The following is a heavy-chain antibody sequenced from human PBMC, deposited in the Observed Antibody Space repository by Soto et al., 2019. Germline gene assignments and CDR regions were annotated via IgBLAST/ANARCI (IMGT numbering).Heavy chain of an antibody. V-gene: IGHV3-30*18. D-gene: IGHD6-19*01. CDR3: ANIAVAGTSDVDY. J-gene: IGHJ4*02. CDR2: ISYDGSNK. Sequence: QVQLVESGGGVVQPGRSLRLSCAASGFTFSSYGMHWVRQAPGKGLEWVAVISYDGSNKYYADSVKGRFTISRDNSKNTLYLQMNSLRAEDTDVYYCANIAVAGTSDVDYWGQGTLVTVSS. CDR1: GFTFSSYG.